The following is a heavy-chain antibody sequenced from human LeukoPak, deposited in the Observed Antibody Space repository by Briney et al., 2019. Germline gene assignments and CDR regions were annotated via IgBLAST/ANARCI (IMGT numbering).Heavy chain of an antibody. Sequence: PSETLSLTCTVSGGSISSYYWSWIRQPPGKGLEWIGYIYYSGSTNYNPSLKSRVTISVDTSKNQFSLKLSSVTAADTAVYYCASSKEYQLLKNDYWGQGTLVTVSS. J-gene: IGHJ4*02. CDR3: ASSKEYQLLKNDY. D-gene: IGHD2-2*01. CDR2: IYYSGST. CDR1: GGSISSYY. V-gene: IGHV4-59*01.